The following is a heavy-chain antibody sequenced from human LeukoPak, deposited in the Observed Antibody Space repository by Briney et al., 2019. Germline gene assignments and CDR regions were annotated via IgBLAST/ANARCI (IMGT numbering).Heavy chain of an antibody. V-gene: IGHV1-18*01. J-gene: IGHJ6*02. CDR1: GYTFTSYG. D-gene: IGHD1-1*01. CDR3: ARRYNWNFLGYYYYGMGV. Sequence: ASVKVSCKASGYTFTSYGISWVRQAPGQGLEWMGWISAYNGNTNYAQKLQGRVTMTRDTSTSTVYMELSSLRSEDTAVYYCARRYNWNFLGYYYYGMGVWGQGTTVTVSS. CDR2: ISAYNGNT.